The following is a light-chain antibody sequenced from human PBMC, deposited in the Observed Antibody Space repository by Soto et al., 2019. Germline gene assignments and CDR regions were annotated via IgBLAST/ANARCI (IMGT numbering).Light chain of an antibody. Sequence: EIVLTQSPGTLSLSPGERATLSCRASQRVSSSYLAWYQQKPGQAPRLLIYGASSRATRIPDRFSGSGSGTDFTLTISRLEPEDFAVYYCQQYGSSPPYTFGQGTKVDIK. CDR2: GAS. V-gene: IGKV3-20*01. J-gene: IGKJ2*01. CDR3: QQYGSSPPYT. CDR1: QRVSSSY.